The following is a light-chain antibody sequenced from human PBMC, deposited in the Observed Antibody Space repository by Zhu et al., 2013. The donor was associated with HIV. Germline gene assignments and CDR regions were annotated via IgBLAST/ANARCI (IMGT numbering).Light chain of an antibody. J-gene: IGKJ4*01. CDR3: QQYGSSPLT. CDR1: QFVGSSTF. V-gene: IGKV3-20*01. Sequence: DIVLTQSPGTLSLSPGDTATLSCRASQFVGSSTFLAWYQQKRGQAPRLLIYGASSRPTGISDRFSGSGSGTDFTLTISRLEPEDLAVYYCQQYGSSPLTFGGGTTLELK. CDR2: GAS.